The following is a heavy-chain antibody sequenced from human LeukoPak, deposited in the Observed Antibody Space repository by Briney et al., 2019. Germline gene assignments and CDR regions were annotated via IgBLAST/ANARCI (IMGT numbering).Heavy chain of an antibody. CDR1: GFTFSSYT. J-gene: IGHJ4*02. V-gene: IGHV3-21*01. D-gene: IGHD6-13*01. CDR3: ARDLRSSSWYFDY. Sequence: GGSLRLSCAASGFTFSSYTMNWVRQAPGKGLEWVSSISSSSTYIYYADSVKGRFTISRDNAKNSLYLQMNSLRAGDTAVYYCARDLRSSSWYFDYWGQGTLVTVSS. CDR2: ISSSSTYI.